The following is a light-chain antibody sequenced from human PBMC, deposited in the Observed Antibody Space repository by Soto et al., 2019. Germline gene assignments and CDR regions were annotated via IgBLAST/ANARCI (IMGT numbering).Light chain of an antibody. J-gene: IGKJ2*01. Sequence: DIQMTQSPSSLSASVGDRVTITCRASQSISSYLNWYQQKPGKAPKLLIYAASSLQSGVPSRFSGSGSGTDFTLTISSLQPEDFVVYYCQQYNNWPYTFGQGTKLEIK. V-gene: IGKV1-39*01. CDR1: QSISSY. CDR2: AAS. CDR3: QQYNNWPYT.